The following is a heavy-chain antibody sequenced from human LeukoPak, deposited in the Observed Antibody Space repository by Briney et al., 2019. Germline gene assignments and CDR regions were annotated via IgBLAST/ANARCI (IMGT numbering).Heavy chain of an antibody. CDR3: AKGGSGLRYYFDY. J-gene: IGHJ4*02. V-gene: IGHV3-23*01. CDR1: GFTFSSYA. D-gene: IGHD3-10*01. Sequence: PGRSLRLSCAASGFTFSSYAMCWVHQAPGKGLEWVSAISGSGGSTYYADSVKGRFTISRDNSKNTLYLQMNSLRAEDTAVYYCAKGGSGLRYYFDYWGQGTLVTVSS. CDR2: ISGSGGST.